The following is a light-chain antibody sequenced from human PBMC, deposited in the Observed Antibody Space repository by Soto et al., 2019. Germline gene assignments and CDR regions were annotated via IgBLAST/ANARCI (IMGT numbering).Light chain of an antibody. CDR2: YDS. CDR3: QVWDSSSAHYV. CDR1: NVGSKS. J-gene: IGLJ1*01. V-gene: IGLV3-21*04. Sequence: SSELTQPPSVSVAPGKTARITCGGNNVGSKSVHWYQQKPGQAPVLVIYYDSDRPSGIPERFSGSNSGNTATLTISRVEAGDEADYYCQVWDSSSAHYVYGTGTKLTVL.